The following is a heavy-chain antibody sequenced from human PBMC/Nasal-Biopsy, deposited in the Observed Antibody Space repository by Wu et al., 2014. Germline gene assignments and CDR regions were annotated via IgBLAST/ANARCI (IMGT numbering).Heavy chain of an antibody. CDR1: GFTFTRYG. CDR3: ARDPISGEAKDAFDL. J-gene: IGHJ3*01. D-gene: IGHD3-3*01. CDR2: IWFDAAYR. Sequence: RLSCATSGFTFTRYGLHWVRQAPGKGLEWVAVIWFDAAYRYYADSVKGRFTISRDTADNTLVLQMSSLRDDDTAVYYCARDPISGEAKDAFDLWGQGTLVTVSS. V-gene: IGHV3-33*08.